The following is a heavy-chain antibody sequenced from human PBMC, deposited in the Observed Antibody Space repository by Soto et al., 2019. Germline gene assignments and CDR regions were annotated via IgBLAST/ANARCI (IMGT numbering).Heavy chain of an antibody. J-gene: IGHJ5*02. D-gene: IGHD3-22*01. Sequence: QVQLVQSGAEVKKPGSSVKVSCKSSGGTFSTYTLAWVRQAPGHGLEWVGGIIPIFGTANYPQKFKGRVTITADESTSTAYMELSSLRSEDTAVYYCARSQDSSGYWNSCFDPWCQGTLVTVSS. CDR3: ARSQDSSGYWNSCFDP. CDR1: GGTFSTYT. V-gene: IGHV1-69*01. CDR2: IIPIFGTA.